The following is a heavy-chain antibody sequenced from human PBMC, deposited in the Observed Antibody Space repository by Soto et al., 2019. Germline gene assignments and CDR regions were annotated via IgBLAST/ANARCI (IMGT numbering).Heavy chain of an antibody. Sequence: GESLKISCKGSGYNFSAYWVAWVRQIPGKGLEWMGIIYPGDSDTKYSQSFRGRVTISVDKSINTAYLQLSSLKPSDTATYYCARPLSSGWAGADFWGQGTLVTVSS. J-gene: IGHJ4*02. CDR1: GYNFSAYW. V-gene: IGHV5-51*01. D-gene: IGHD6-19*01. CDR3: ARPLSSGWAGADF. CDR2: IYPGDSDT.